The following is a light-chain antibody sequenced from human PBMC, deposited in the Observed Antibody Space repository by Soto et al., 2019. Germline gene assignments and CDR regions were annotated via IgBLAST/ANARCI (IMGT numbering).Light chain of an antibody. CDR2: GVT. V-gene: IGLV2-14*01. CDR1: ISDIGAYNY. CDR3: LSHRSGDSHV. Sequence: QSPLTQPASVSGSPGQSITISCTGTISDIGAYNYVSWYQQYPGKAPKLMIYGVTNRPSGVSNRFSGSKTGNTASLTISGLQAEDEADYYCLSHRSGDSHVFVTGTKVTVL. J-gene: IGLJ1*01.